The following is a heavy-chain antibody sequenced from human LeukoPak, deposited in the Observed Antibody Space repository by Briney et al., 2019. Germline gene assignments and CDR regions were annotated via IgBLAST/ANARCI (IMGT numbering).Heavy chain of an antibody. J-gene: IGHJ4*02. CDR2: IWYDGSNK. Sequence: GGSLRLSCAASGFTFSSYGMHWVRQAPGKGLEWVAVIWYDGSNKYYADSVKGRFTISRDNSKNTLYLQMSSLRAEDTAVYYCARDGLAFGDYVPFDYWGQGTLVTVSS. D-gene: IGHD4-17*01. CDR1: GFTFSSYG. CDR3: ARDGLAFGDYVPFDY. V-gene: IGHV3-33*01.